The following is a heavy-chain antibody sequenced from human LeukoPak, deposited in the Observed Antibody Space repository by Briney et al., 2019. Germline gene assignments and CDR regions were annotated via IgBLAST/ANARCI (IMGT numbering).Heavy chain of an antibody. D-gene: IGHD3-22*01. Sequence: GESLKISCKGSGYRFTSYWISWVRQMPGEGLEWMGRIDPSDSFTDYSPSFQGNVTISADKSINTSYLQWSSLKASDTAMYYCARFSPPYFSDSSGYSEYFQHWGQGTLVTVSS. CDR3: ARFSPPYFSDSSGYSEYFQH. V-gene: IGHV5-10-1*01. CDR2: IDPSDSFT. CDR1: GYRFTSYW. J-gene: IGHJ1*01.